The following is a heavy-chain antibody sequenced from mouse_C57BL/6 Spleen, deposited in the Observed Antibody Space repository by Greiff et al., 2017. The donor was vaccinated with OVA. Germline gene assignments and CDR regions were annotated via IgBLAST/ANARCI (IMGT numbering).Heavy chain of an antibody. J-gene: IGHJ2*01. Sequence: EVKVVESGGDLVKPGGSLKLSCAASGFTFSSYGMSWVRQTPDKRLEWVATISSGGSYTYYPDSVKGRFTISRDNAKNTLYLQMSSLKSEDTAMYYCARPDSSGYDFDYWGQGTTLTVSS. V-gene: IGHV5-6*01. D-gene: IGHD3-2*02. CDR3: ARPDSSGYDFDY. CDR2: ISSGGSYT. CDR1: GFTFSSYG.